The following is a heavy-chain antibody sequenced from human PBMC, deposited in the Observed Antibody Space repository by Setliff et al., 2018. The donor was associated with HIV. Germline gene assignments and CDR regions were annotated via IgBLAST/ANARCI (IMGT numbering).Heavy chain of an antibody. Sequence: TSETLSLTCAVSGYSISSGYYWGWIRQPPGKGLEWIGSVFHSGSTYYNPSLKSRVTMSVDTSENQFSLKLSSVTAADTAVYYCARDAERGYSYGYDYWGQGTLVTVSS. CDR3: ARDAERGYSYGYDY. V-gene: IGHV4-38-2*02. D-gene: IGHD5-18*01. CDR1: GYSISSGYY. J-gene: IGHJ4*02. CDR2: VFHSGST.